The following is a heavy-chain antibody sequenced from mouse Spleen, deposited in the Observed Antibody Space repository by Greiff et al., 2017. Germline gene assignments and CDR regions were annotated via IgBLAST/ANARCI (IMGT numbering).Heavy chain of an antibody. D-gene: IGHD2-1*01. V-gene: IGHV1-82*01. J-gene: IGHJ1*01. CDR3: ANGNYWYFDD. Sequence: VQLQQSGPELVKPGASVKISCKASGYAFSSSWMNWVKQRPGKGLEWIGRIYPGDGDTNYNGKFKGKATLTADKSSSTAYMQLSSLTSEDATVYFCANGNYWYFDDWGAGTTVTVSS. CDR2: IYPGDGDT. CDR1: GYAFSSSW.